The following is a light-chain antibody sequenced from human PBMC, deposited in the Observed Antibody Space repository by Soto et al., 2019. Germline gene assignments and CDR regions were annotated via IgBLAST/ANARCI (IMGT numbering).Light chain of an antibody. CDR2: GAS. CDR1: QSISTW. J-gene: IGKJ1*01. CDR3: QQYRSYS. V-gene: IGKV1-5*01. Sequence: DIQMTQSPSTLTASVGDRVTITCRASQSISTWLAWYQQKPGKAPSLLIYGASSLKSGVPSRFSGSGSGTEFPLTISSLQPDDFATYYCQQYRSYSFGQGTKVEI.